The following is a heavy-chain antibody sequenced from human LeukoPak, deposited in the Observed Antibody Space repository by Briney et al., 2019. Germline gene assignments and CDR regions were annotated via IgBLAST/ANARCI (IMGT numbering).Heavy chain of an antibody. CDR3: AKDTPTTGYLLDS. D-gene: IGHD1-1*01. CDR1: GFTLRGYG. V-gene: IGHV3-30*02. Sequence: PGGSLRLSCAASGFTLRGYGMHWVRQAPGKGLEWVAFIRYDGSDKSYADSVKGRFTISRDNSENTLYLQINSLRVEDTAVYYCAKDTPTTGYLLDSWGQGTLVTVSS. J-gene: IGHJ4*02. CDR2: IRYDGSDK.